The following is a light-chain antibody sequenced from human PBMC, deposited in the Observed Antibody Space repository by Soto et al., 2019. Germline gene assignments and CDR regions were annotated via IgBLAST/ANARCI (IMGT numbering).Light chain of an antibody. CDR1: QSVLYSSNNKNY. Sequence: DIVMTQSPDSLAVSLGERATINCKSSQSVLYSSNNKNYFAWYQQKPGQPPKLLIHSASTRKSGVRDRFSGSGAGTDFTLTISSLQAEDVAVYYCQQYYSTPLPCGGGTKVEIK. CDR2: SAS. V-gene: IGKV4-1*01. CDR3: QQYYSTPLP. J-gene: IGKJ4*02.